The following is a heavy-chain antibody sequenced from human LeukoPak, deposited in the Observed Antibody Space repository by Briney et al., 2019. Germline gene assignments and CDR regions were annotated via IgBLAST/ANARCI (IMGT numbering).Heavy chain of an antibody. J-gene: IGHJ4*02. Sequence: ASVKVSCKASGYTFNSYGISWVRQAPGQGLEWMGWISGYNGNTIYAQKLQGRVTMTTDTSTSTVYMELRSLISDDTAVYYCARDSRDVLLWFGEFEYWGQGTLVTVSS. D-gene: IGHD3-10*01. CDR2: ISGYNGNT. V-gene: IGHV1-18*01. CDR1: GYTFNSYG. CDR3: ARDSRDVLLWFGEFEY.